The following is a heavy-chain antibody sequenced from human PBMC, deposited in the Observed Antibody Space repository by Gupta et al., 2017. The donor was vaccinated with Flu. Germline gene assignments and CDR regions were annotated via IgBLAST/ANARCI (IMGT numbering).Heavy chain of an antibody. CDR3: ARLGRCIGGSCYPERVDF. D-gene: IGHD2-15*01. CDR2: IYYSGIT. CDR1: Y. V-gene: IGHV4-39*02. J-gene: IGHJ4*02. Sequence: YWGWIRQPAGKGLEWIATIYYSGITYYNPSLKSRVTISVDTSKNHFSLRLTSVTAADTAMYYCARLGRCIGGSCYPERVDFWGQGTLVTVSS.